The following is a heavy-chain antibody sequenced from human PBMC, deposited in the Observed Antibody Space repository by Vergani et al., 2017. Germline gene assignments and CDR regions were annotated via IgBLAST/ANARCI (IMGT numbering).Heavy chain of an antibody. J-gene: IGHJ4*02. CDR3: ASGYYDSSGYCFDY. V-gene: IGHV3-9*01. CDR1: GFTFDDYA. D-gene: IGHD3-22*01. CDR2: ISWNMGSI. Sequence: EVQLVESGGGLVQPGRSLRLSCAASGFTFDDYAMHWVRQAPGKGLEWVSGISWNMGSIGYADSVKGRFTISRDNAKNSLYLQMNSLRAEDTAVYYCASGYYDSSGYCFDYWGQGTLVTVSS.